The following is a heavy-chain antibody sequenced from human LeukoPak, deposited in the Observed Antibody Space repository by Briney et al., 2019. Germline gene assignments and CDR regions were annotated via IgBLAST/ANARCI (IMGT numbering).Heavy chain of an antibody. CDR2: IDTGGDT. V-gene: IGHV3-13*01. Sequence: GGSLRLSCAASGFTFSNYDMHWVRQATGKGLEWVSAIDTGGDTYYAGSVKGRFTISRDNARNSLYLQMNSLRAGDTAVYYCTRAPHGDYFDYWGQGTLVTASS. D-gene: IGHD4-17*01. J-gene: IGHJ4*02. CDR1: GFTFSNYD. CDR3: TRAPHGDYFDY.